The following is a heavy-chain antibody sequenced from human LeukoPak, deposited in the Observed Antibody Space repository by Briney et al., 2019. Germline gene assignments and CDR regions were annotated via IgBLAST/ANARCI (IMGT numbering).Heavy chain of an antibody. CDR1: GFTFSSYG. Sequence: GRSLRLSCAASGFTFSSYGMHWVRQAPGKGLEWVAVIWYDGSNKYYADSVKGRFTISRDNSKNTLYLQMNSLRAEDTAAYYCATGSGAGARYYFDYWGQGTLVTVSS. J-gene: IGHJ4*02. CDR3: ATGSGAGARYYFDY. D-gene: IGHD3-10*01. V-gene: IGHV3-33*03. CDR2: IWYDGSNK.